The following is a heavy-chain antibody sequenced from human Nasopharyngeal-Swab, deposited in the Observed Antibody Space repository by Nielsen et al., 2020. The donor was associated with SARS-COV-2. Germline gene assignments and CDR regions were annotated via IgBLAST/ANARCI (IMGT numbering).Heavy chain of an antibody. V-gene: IGHV3-7*03. D-gene: IGHD6-13*01. Sequence: GGSLRLSCADSGFTFRRDWMSWVRQAPGKGLEWVANIKQDGSETYYVDSVKGRFTISRDNAKNSLYLQMNSLRADDTAVYYCASRIRATGIWGQGTMVTVSS. J-gene: IGHJ3*02. CDR2: IKQDGSET. CDR1: GFTFRRDW. CDR3: ASRIRATGI.